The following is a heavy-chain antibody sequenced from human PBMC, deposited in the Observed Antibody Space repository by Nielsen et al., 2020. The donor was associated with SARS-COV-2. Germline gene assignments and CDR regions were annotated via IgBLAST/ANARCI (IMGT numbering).Heavy chain of an antibody. Sequence: GGSLRLSCAASGFTFSSYAMSWVRQAPGKGLEWVSAISGSGGSTYYADSVKGRFTISRDNSKNTLYLQMNSLRAEDTAVYYCAKDGRGLIEYREAMTLRGQGTLVTVSS. CDR2: ISGSGGST. V-gene: IGHV3-23*01. CDR3: AKDGRGLIEYREAMTL. CDR1: GFTFSSYA. D-gene: IGHD2-15*01. J-gene: IGHJ4*02.